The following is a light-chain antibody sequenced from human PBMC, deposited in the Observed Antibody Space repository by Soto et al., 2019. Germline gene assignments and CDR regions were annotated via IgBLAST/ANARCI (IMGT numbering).Light chain of an antibody. CDR1: QGISTY. Sequence: DIQLTQSPSFLSASVGDRVTITCRASQGISTYLAWYQQKPGKSPKVLIYAATTLQSGVASRFSGSGSGTEFTLTISSLQPEDSATYYCQQHNTYPLTFGGGTKVQIK. CDR2: AAT. CDR3: QQHNTYPLT. J-gene: IGKJ4*01. V-gene: IGKV1-9*01.